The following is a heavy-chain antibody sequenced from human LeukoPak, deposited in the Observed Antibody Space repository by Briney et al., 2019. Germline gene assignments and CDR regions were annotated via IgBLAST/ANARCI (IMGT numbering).Heavy chain of an antibody. V-gene: IGHV1-46*01. CDR1: GYTFTSYY. D-gene: IGHD6-19*01. CDR3: AREGPEQWLVVYMFDY. J-gene: IGHJ4*02. CDR2: INPSGGST. Sequence: ASVKVSCKASGYTFTSYYMHWVRQAPGQGLEWMGIINPSGGSTSYAQKFQGRVTMTRDMSTSTVYMELSSLRSEDTAVYYCAREGPEQWLVVYMFDYWGQGTLVTVSS.